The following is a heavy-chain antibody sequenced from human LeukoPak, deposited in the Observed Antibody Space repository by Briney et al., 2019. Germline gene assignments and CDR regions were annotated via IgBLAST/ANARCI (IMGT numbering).Heavy chain of an antibody. J-gene: IGHJ4*02. CDR1: GGSISSGGYY. CDR3: ARRRDIVVVPAASTVGGFDY. V-gene: IGHV4-31*03. CDR2: IYYSGST. D-gene: IGHD2-2*01. Sequence: TLSLTCTVSGGSISSGGYYWSWIRQHPGKGLEWIGYIYYSGSTYYNPSLKSRVTISVDTSKNQFSLKLSSVTAADTAVYYCARRRDIVVVPAASTVGGFDYWGQGTLVTVSS.